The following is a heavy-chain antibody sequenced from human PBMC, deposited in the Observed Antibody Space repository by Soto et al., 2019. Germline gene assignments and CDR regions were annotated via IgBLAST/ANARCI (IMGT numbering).Heavy chain of an antibody. CDR1: GFAFSSHP. D-gene: IGHD3-10*01. V-gene: IGHV3-23*01. Sequence: GGSLRLSCAASGFAFSSHPMSWVRQAPEKGLEWVAGISDGGDLTYNADSVRGRFTISRDNSRNTLYLQMNSLRAEDTAVYYCASRVIGSSRALGIWGKGTMVTVSS. CDR3: ASRVIGSSRALGI. CDR2: ISDGGDLT. J-gene: IGHJ3*02.